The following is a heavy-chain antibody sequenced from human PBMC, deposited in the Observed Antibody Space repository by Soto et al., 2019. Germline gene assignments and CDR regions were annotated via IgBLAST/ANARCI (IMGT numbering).Heavy chain of an antibody. CDR3: TRIYCTTTSCFINGMDV. CDR2: ISHSGDT. CDR1: GYVITNGYH. D-gene: IGHD2-2*01. Sequence: SSETLSLICAVSGYVITNGYHWGWIRQPTGKELEWIGTISHSGDTYYNPSLKSRVTISIDTAKNHLSLILSSVTAADTATYYCTRIYCTTTSCFINGMDVWGQGTTVTVSS. J-gene: IGHJ6*02. V-gene: IGHV4-38-2*01.